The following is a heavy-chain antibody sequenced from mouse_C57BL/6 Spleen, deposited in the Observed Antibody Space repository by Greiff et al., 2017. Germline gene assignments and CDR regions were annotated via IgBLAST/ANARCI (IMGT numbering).Heavy chain of an antibody. CDR1: GYSITSGYY. J-gene: IGHJ4*01. CDR2: ISYDGSN. Sequence: EVKLMESGPGLVKPSQSLSLTCSVTGYSITSGYYWNWIRQFPGNKLEWMGYISYDGSNNYNPSLKNRISITRDTSKNQFFLKLNSVTTEDTATYYCARDPYWDDAMDYWGQGTSVTVSS. CDR3: ARDPYWDDAMDY. D-gene: IGHD4-1*01. V-gene: IGHV3-6*01.